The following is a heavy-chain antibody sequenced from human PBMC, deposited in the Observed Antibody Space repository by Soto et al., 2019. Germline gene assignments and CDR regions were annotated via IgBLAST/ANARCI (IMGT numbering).Heavy chain of an antibody. D-gene: IGHD5-12*01. CDR1: GYTFTSYG. CDR2: ISAYNGNT. V-gene: IGHV1-18*01. Sequence: ASVKVSCKASGYTFTSYGISWVRQAPVQGLELMGWISAYNGNTNYAQKLQGRVTMTTETSTSTAYMARRSLRSDDTAVYFCARDDGYNYYYFYYRMAVWGQWTTVAVSS. J-gene: IGHJ6*02. CDR3: ARDDGYNYYYFYYRMAV.